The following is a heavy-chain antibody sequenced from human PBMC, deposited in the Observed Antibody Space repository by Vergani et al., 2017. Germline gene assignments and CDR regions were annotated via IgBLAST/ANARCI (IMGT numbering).Heavy chain of an antibody. J-gene: IGHJ1*01. CDR1: GFTSSYYG. CDR3: ATKICGTPGCQIGYFRE. V-gene: IGHV3-30*03. Sequence: QVHLVESGGGVVQPGRSVRLSCVVSGFTSSYYGMHWVRQAPGKGLEWVAVLSYNGTQKYYADSVKGRFTISRDNSKSTLYLQMNSLRTEDTAVYYCATKICGTPGCQIGYFREWGQGTLVTVSS. D-gene: IGHD1-1*01. CDR2: LSYNGTQK.